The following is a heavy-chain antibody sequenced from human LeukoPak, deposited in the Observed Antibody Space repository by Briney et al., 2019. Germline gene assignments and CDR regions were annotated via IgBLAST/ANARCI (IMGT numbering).Heavy chain of an antibody. CDR2: IYYSGST. CDR1: GGSISSGGYY. CDR3: ARGRGSMVRGAQDYYGMDV. V-gene: IGHV4-31*03. J-gene: IGHJ6*02. D-gene: IGHD3-10*01. Sequence: PSETLSLTCTVSGGSISSGGYYWSWIRQHPGKGLEWIGYIYYSGSTYYNPSLKSRVTISVDTSKNQFSLKLSSVTAADTAVYYCARGRGSMVRGAQDYYGMDVWGQGTTVTVSS.